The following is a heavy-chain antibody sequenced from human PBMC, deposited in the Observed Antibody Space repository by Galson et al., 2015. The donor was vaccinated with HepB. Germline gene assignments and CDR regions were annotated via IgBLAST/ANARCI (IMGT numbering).Heavy chain of an antibody. CDR2: ISWNSGSI. D-gene: IGHD3-22*01. Sequence: SLRLSCAASGFTFDDYATHWVRQAPGKGLEWVSGISWNSGSIGYADSVKGRFTISRDNAKNSLYLQMNSLRAEDTALYYCAKDSRLRAYYYYGMDVWGQGTTVTVSS. J-gene: IGHJ6*02. CDR1: GFTFDDYA. V-gene: IGHV3-9*01. CDR3: AKDSRLRAYYYYGMDV.